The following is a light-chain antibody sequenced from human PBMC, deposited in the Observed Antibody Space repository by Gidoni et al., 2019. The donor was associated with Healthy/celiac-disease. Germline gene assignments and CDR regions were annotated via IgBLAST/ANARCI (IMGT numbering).Light chain of an antibody. J-gene: IGLJ3*02. V-gene: IGLV3-25*03. CDR3: QSSDSSVTWV. Sequence: SYELTQPPPVSVFPGQTARITCAGDALPKQYAYWYQQKPGPAPVLVIYKDSERPPGIPERFSGSSSGTTVTLTISGFQAEDEADYYCQSSDSSVTWVFGGGTKLTVL. CDR1: ALPKQY. CDR2: KDS.